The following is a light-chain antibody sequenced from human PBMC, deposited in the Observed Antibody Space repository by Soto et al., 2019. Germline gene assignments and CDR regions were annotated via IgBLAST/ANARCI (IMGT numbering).Light chain of an antibody. V-gene: IGKV3-15*01. CDR1: QSVSSTY. CDR2: GAS. J-gene: IGKJ1*01. Sequence: IVLTPYPGTLSLYPGDRVTLSCRASQSVSSTYLAWNQQKPGQAPRLLIHGASTRATGVPARFSGSGSGTEFTLTITGLQSEDSAIYYCHQYHGWPWTFGQGTKVDIK. CDR3: HQYHGWPWT.